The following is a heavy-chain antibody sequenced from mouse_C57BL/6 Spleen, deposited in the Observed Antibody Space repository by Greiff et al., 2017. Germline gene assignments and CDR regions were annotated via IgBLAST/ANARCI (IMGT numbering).Heavy chain of an antibody. CDR2: IYPGDGDT. CDR3: ASIGYDWYFDV. D-gene: IGHD2-14*01. Sequence: VQLQQSGPELVKPGASVKISCKASGYAFSSSWMNWVKQRPGKGLEWIGRIYPGDGDTNYNRKFKGKATLTADKSSSTAYMQLSSLTSEDAAVYFCASIGYDWYFDVWGTGTTLTVSS. J-gene: IGHJ1*03. CDR1: GYAFSSSW. V-gene: IGHV1-82*01.